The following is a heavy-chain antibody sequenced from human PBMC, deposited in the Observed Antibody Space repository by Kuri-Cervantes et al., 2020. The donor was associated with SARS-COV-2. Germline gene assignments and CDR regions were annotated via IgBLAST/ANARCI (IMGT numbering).Heavy chain of an antibody. CDR2: INHSGST. D-gene: IGHD2-2*01. J-gene: IGHJ3*02. CDR1: GGSFSGYY. V-gene: IGHV4-34*01. Sequence: GSLRLSCAVYGGSFSGYYWSWIRQPPGKGLEWIGEINHSGSTNYNPSLKSRVTISVDTSKNQFSLKLSSVTAADTAVYYCANTIVVVPAASPDAFDIWGQGTMVTVSS. CDR3: ANTIVVVPAASPDAFDI.